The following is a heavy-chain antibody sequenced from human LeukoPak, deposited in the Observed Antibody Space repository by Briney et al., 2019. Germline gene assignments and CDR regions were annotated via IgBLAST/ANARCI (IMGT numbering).Heavy chain of an antibody. V-gene: IGHV3-23*01. CDR3: AKDRSRPYDLDY. Sequence: GRSLRLSCAASGFTFSSYAMHWVRQAPGKGLEWVSTISSSGGSTYYADSVKGRFTISRDNSKNTLYLQMNSLRAEDTAVYYCAKDRSRPYDLDYWGQGTLVTVSS. D-gene: IGHD5-12*01. J-gene: IGHJ4*02. CDR1: GFTFSSYA. CDR2: ISSSGGST.